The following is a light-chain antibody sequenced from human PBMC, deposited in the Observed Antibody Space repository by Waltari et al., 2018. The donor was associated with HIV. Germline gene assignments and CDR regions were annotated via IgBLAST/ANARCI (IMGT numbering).Light chain of an antibody. CDR2: DVS. J-gene: IGLJ3*02. CDR1: SSAVGSYNY. CDR3: CSYAGMYTWV. Sequence: QSSLTQPRSVSGSPGPSVTISCSGPSSAVGSYNYAPWYQQHPGNAPQVMIYDVSKRPSGVPDRFSGSKSGKTASLTISGIQAEDEADYYCCSYAGMYTWVFGGGTKLTVL. V-gene: IGLV2-11*01.